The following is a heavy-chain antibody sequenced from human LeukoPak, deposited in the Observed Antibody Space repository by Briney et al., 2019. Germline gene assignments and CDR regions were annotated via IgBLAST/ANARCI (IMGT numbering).Heavy chain of an antibody. V-gene: IGHV7-4-1*02. CDR2: INTNTGNP. CDR3: ARAPRISSWPYYYYYYMDV. CDR1: GYTFTSYA. J-gene: IGHJ6*03. D-gene: IGHD6-13*01. Sequence: ASVKVSCKASGYTFTSYAMNWVRQAPGQGLEWMGWINTNTGNPTYAQGFTGRFVFPLDTSVSTAYLQISSLKAEDTAVYYCARAPRISSWPYYYYYYMDVWGKGTTVTVSS.